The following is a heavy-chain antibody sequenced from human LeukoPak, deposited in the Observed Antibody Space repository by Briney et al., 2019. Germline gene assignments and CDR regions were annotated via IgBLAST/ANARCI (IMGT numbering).Heavy chain of an antibody. CDR2: IYYSGST. D-gene: IGHD3-22*01. CDR3: ARMRRITMIVVVDYYYYYYMDV. CDR1: GGSFSGYY. J-gene: IGHJ6*03. V-gene: IGHV4-34*01. Sequence: SETLSLTCAVYGGSFSGYYWSWIRQPPGKGLEWIGYIYYSGSTYYNPSLKSRVTISVDTSKNQFSLKLSSVTAADTAVYYCARMRRITMIVVVDYYYYYYMDVWGKGTTVTVSS.